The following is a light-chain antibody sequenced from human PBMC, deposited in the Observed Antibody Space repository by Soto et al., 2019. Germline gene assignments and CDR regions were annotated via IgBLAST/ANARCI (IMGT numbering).Light chain of an antibody. J-gene: IGKJ3*01. CDR3: QQLKSYPFT. CDR1: QGISSY. V-gene: IGKV1-9*01. CDR2: AAS. Sequence: IQLTHSPSSLSASVGDRVTITCRSSQGISSYLAWYQQKPGKAPKLLIYAASTLQSGVPSRFSGSGSWTDFKLPISSLQPEDFATDYCQQLKSYPFTFGPGTKVDIK.